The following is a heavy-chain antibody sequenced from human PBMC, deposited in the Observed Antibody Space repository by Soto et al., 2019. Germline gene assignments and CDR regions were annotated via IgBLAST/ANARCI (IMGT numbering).Heavy chain of an antibody. CDR3: AKTPSGNYYYYYGMDV. V-gene: IGHV3-23*01. CDR1: GFTFSSYA. CDR2: ISGSGDST. J-gene: IGHJ6*02. Sequence: GGSLRLSCAASGFTFSSYAMSWVRQAPGKGLEWVSAISGSGDSTYYADSVKGRFTISRDNSKNTLYLQMNSLRAEDTAVYYCAKTPSGNYYYYYGMDVWGQGTTVTVSS. D-gene: IGHD6-19*01.